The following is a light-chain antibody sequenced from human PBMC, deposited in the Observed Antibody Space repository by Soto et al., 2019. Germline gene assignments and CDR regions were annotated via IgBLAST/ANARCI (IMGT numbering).Light chain of an antibody. CDR3: SSFTSINTWV. CDR2: EVS. Sequence: QSAPTQPASVSGSPGQSITISCTGTSSDVGGYNYVSWYQQHPGKAPKLMIYEVSNRPSGVSNRFSGSKSGNTASLTISGLQTEDEADYYFSSFTSINTWVFGGGTKVTVL. V-gene: IGLV2-14*01. J-gene: IGLJ3*02. CDR1: SSDVGGYNY.